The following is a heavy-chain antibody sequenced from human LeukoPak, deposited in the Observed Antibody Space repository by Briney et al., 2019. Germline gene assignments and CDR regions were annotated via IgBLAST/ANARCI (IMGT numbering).Heavy chain of an antibody. D-gene: IGHD4-17*01. CDR1: GGSISSSSYY. V-gene: IGHV4-39*07. J-gene: IGHJ4*02. Sequence: SETLSLTCTVSGGSISSSSYYWGWIRQSPGKGLEWIGSIYYSESTYQNPSLKSRVTISVDTSKNQFSLKLSSVTAADTAVYYCARIPTVTFFDYWGQGTLVTVSS. CDR2: IYYSEST. CDR3: ARIPTVTFFDY.